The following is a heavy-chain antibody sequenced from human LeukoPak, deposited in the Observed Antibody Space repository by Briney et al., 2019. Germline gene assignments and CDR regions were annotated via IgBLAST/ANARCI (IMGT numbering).Heavy chain of an antibody. CDR1: GGSISSSSYY. J-gene: IGHJ4*02. CDR3: ARGRPHGSGTPRRYFDY. V-gene: IGHV4-39*07. D-gene: IGHD3-10*01. CDR2: INHSGST. Sequence: SETLSLTCTVSGGSISSSSYYWSWIRQPPGKGLEWIGEINHSGSTNYNPSLKSRVTISVDTSKNQFSLKLSSVTAADTAVYYCARGRPHGSGTPRRYFDYWGQGTLVTVSS.